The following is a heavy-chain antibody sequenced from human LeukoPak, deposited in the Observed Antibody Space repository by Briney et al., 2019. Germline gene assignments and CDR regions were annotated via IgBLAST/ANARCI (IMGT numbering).Heavy chain of an antibody. CDR3: ARESGSLAFHH. CDR2: ISLDGSYK. D-gene: IGHD3-3*02. V-gene: IGHV3-30-3*01. CDR1: GFTFAGYT. J-gene: IGHJ1*01. Sequence: GGSLRLSCAASGFTFAGYTMHWVRQAPGKGLEWVALISLDGSYKFYADSVKGRFTISRDNSQSTLYLQMSSLRHEDTAVYYCARESGSLAFHHWGQGTLVTVSS.